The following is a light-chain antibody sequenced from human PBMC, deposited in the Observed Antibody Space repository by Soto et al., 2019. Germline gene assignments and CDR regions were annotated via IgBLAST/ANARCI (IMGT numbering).Light chain of an antibody. J-gene: IGKJ4*01. V-gene: IGKV3-11*01. CDR2: DAS. CDR1: RSVCRS. CDR3: QQRTNWHLT. Sequence: ETVLTQSPAPLSLSPGERATLSCRASRSVCRSLAWYQQKPGQAPRLLIYDASNRATGMPARFSGSGSGTDFSLTISSLEREDVAIYYCQQRTNWHLTLGGGTTVQI.